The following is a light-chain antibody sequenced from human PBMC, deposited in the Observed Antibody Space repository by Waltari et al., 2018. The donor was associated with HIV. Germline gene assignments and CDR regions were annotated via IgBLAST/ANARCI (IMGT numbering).Light chain of an antibody. V-gene: IGKV3-15*01. Sequence: VMTQSPATLSVSPGDRATLSCRASQSIASNLAWYQQKPGQTPRLLIYGASTRATGIPARFSGSGFGTEFSLTISSLQSEDFAVYYCQQYNSWPPGYTFGQGTKLEIK. CDR1: QSIASN. CDR2: GAS. J-gene: IGKJ2*01. CDR3: QQYNSWPPGYT.